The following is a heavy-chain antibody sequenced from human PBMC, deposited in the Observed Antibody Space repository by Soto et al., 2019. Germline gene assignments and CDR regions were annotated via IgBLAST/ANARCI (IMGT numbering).Heavy chain of an antibody. J-gene: IGHJ4*02. Sequence: QLQLQESGSGLVKPSQTLSLTCAVSGGSISSGGHSWSWIRQPPGKGPEWIGYIYHSGSTYYNPSLKSRVTISVDRSKNQFSLKLSSVTAADTAVYYCARWAIVGATGFDYWGQGTLVTVSS. CDR2: IYHSGST. CDR1: GGSISSGGHS. V-gene: IGHV4-30-2*01. D-gene: IGHD1-26*01. CDR3: ARWAIVGATGFDY.